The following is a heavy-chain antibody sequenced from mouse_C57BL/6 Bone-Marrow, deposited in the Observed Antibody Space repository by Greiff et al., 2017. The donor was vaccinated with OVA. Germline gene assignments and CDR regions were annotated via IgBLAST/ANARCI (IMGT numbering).Heavy chain of an antibody. V-gene: IGHV1-76*01. D-gene: IGHD2-3*01. CDR3: ARFDDGYYPFAY. Sequence: QVTLKVSVAELVRPGASVKLSCKASGYTFTDYYINWVKQRPGQGLEWIARIYPGSGNTYYNEKFKGKATLTAEKSSSTAYMQLSSLTSEDSAVYVCARFDDGYYPFAYWGQGTLVTVSA. J-gene: IGHJ3*01. CDR2: IYPGSGNT. CDR1: GYTFTDYY.